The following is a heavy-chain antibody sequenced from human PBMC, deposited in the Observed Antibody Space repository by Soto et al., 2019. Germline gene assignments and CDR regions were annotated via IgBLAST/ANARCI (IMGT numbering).Heavy chain of an antibody. D-gene: IGHD3-10*01. CDR3: AGGTTMVRGATNVDYYYYYGMDV. CDR1: GYTFTSYY. J-gene: IGHJ6*02. CDR2: INPSGGST. Sequence: GASVKVSCKASGYTFTSYYMHWVRQAPGQGLEWMGIINPSGGSTSYAQKFQGRVTMTRDTSTSTVYMELSSLRSEDTAVYYCAGGTTMVRGATNVDYYYYYGMDVWDQGTTVTVSS. V-gene: IGHV1-46*01.